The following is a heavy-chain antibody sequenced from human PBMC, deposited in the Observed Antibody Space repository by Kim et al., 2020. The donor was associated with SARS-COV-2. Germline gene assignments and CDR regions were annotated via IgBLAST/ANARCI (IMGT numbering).Heavy chain of an antibody. V-gene: IGHV1-46*01. CDR3: ARSGIKITIFGVVMRWFDP. D-gene: IGHD3-3*01. CDR2: INPSGGGT. J-gene: IGHJ5*02. CDR1: GYTFTSYY. Sequence: ASVKVSCKASGYTFTSYYMHWVRQAPGQGLEWMGIINPSGGGTSYAQKFQGRVTMTRDTSTSTVYMELSSLRSEDTAVYYCARSGIKITIFGVVMRWFDPWGQGTLVTVSS.